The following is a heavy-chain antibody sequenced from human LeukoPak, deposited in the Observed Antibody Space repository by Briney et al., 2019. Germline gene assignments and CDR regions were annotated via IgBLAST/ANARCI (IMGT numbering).Heavy chain of an antibody. CDR2: IKSKTDGGTT. V-gene: IGHV3-15*01. Sequence: GGSLRLSCAASGFTFSNAWMSWVRQAPGKGLEWVGRIKSKTDGGTTDYAAPVKGRFTISRDNSKNTLYLQMNSLRAEDTAVYYCAKDGDGSGSANFFDYWGQGTLVTVSS. J-gene: IGHJ4*02. CDR3: AKDGDGSGSANFFDY. D-gene: IGHD3-10*01. CDR1: GFTFSNAW.